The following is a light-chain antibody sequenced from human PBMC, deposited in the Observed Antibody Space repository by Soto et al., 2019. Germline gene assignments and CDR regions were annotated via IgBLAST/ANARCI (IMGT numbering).Light chain of an antibody. CDR3: SSYTSSSTYVL. V-gene: IGLV2-14*03. J-gene: IGLJ2*01. Sequence: QSVLTQPASVSGSPGQSITISCTGTSSDVGAYNYVSWYQQHPGRAPKLMIYNVSNRPSGVSNRFSGSKSGDTASLTISGLQAGDEADYYCSSYTSSSTYVLFGGGTKLTVL. CDR2: NVS. CDR1: SSDVGAYNY.